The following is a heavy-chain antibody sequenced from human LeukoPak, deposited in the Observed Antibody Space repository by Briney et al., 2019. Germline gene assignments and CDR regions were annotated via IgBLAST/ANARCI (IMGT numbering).Heavy chain of an antibody. J-gene: IGHJ5*02. CDR1: GFTFSSYE. Sequence: PGGSLRLSCAASGFTFSSYEMNWVRQAPGKGLEWVSYISSTGSTIYYADSVKGRFTISRDNAKNSLYLQMNSLRAEDTAVYYCARKRIDYDSGYNWFDPWGQGTLVTVSS. D-gene: IGHD3-22*01. CDR2: ISSTGSTI. CDR3: ARKRIDYDSGYNWFDP. V-gene: IGHV3-48*03.